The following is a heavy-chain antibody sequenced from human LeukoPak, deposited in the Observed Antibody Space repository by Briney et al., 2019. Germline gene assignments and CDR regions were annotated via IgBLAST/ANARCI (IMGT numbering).Heavy chain of an antibody. J-gene: IGHJ4*02. D-gene: IGHD6-13*01. V-gene: IGHV4-59*11. CDR3: ARAGGITTAHLDLDH. CDR1: GASISTHY. Sequence: PSETLSLTCTVSGASISTHYWSWIRQPPEKGPEWIGDFYYSGSTNYNPSLKSRATISGDTSKNQFSLKLRSVTAADTAVYYCARAGGITTAHLDLDHWGQGTLVTASS. CDR2: FYYSGST.